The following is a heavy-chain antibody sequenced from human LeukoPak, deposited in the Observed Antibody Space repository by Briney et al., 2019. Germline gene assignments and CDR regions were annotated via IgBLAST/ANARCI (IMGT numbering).Heavy chain of an antibody. CDR2: MNPNSGNT. CDR3: ALRGPHDFWSGYYREYGMDV. CDR1: GYTFTSYD. D-gene: IGHD3-3*01. Sequence: ASVKVSCKASGYTFTSYDINWVRQATGQGLEWMGWMNPNSGNTGYAQKFQGRVTMTRNTSISTAYMELSSLRSEDTAVYYCALRGPHDFWSGYYREYGMDVWGQGTTVTVSS. J-gene: IGHJ6*02. V-gene: IGHV1-8*01.